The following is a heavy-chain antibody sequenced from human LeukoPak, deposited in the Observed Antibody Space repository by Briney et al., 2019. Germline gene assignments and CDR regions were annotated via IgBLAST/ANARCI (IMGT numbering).Heavy chain of an antibody. V-gene: IGHV4-61*01. Sequence: SETLSLTCTVSGVSVSSGSDYWSWIRQPPGKGQEWIGHISYSGSTNYNPSLKSRVTISLDTSKNQLSLKLSSVTTADTAVYYCARGQAALWFGELWGQGTLVTVSS. CDR2: ISYSGST. J-gene: IGHJ4*02. D-gene: IGHD3-10*01. CDR1: GVSVSSGSDY. CDR3: ARGQAALWFGEL.